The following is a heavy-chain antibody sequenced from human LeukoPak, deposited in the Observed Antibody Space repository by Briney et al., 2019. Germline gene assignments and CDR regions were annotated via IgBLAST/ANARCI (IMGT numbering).Heavy chain of an antibody. V-gene: IGHV4-39*07. CDR2: IYYSGST. Sequence: SETLSLTCTVSGGSISSSSYYWGWIRQPPGKGLEWIGSIYYSGSTYYNPSLKSRVTISVDTSKNQFSLKLSSVTAADTAVYYCARDPWGYYERRSAFDIWGQGTMVTASS. CDR1: GGSISSSSYY. D-gene: IGHD3-22*01. CDR3: ARDPWGYYERRSAFDI. J-gene: IGHJ3*02.